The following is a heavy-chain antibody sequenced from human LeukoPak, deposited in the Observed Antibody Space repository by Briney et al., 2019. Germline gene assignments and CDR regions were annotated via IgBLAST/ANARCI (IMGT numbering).Heavy chain of an antibody. V-gene: IGHV3-23*01. CDR2: ISGSGGST. CDR3: AKGITVIPSFYFDY. CDR1: GFTVSSNS. J-gene: IGHJ4*02. Sequence: GGSLRLSCTVSGFTVSSNSMSWVRQAPGKGLEWVSAISGSGGSTYYADSVKGRFTISRDNSKNTLYLQMNSLRAEDTAVYYCAKGITVIPSFYFDYWGQGTLVTVSS. D-gene: IGHD2-21*01.